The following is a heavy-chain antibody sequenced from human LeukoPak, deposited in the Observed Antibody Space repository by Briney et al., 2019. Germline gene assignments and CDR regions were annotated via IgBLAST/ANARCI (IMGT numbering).Heavy chain of an antibody. CDR1: GGSISSSSYY. J-gene: IGHJ4*02. V-gene: IGHV4-39*07. CDR3: ARDLYDSSGYYYFDY. CDR2: IYYSGST. Sequence: PSETLSLTCTVSGGSISSSSYYWGWIRQPPGKGLEWIGSIYYSGSTYNNPSLKSRVTMSVDTSKNQFSLKLSSVTAADTAMYYCARDLYDSSGYYYFDYWGKGTLVTVSS. D-gene: IGHD3-22*01.